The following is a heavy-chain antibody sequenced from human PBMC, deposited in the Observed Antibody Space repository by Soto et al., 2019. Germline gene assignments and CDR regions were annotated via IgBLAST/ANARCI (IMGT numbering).Heavy chain of an antibody. CDR3: ARGRSSSGWRRRPFDI. CDR2: INHSGGT. D-gene: IGHD6-19*01. J-gene: IGHJ3*02. CDR1: GGSFGGYY. V-gene: IGHV4-34*01. Sequence: SQTMSHPSAVYGGSFGGYYWRWISQPPGKGLEWIGEINHSGGTNYNPSLKSRVTISVDTSKNQFSLKLSSVTAADTAVYYCARGRSSSGWRRRPFDIWGQGTMVTVSS.